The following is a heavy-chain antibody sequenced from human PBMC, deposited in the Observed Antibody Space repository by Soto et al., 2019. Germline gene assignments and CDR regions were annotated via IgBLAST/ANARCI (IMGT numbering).Heavy chain of an antibody. CDR1: GFTFFAYW. J-gene: IGHJ5*01. Sequence: EVQLVESGGGLVQPGGSLRLSCAASGFTFFAYWIHWVRQVPGKGLVWVSRINSDGSHTSYADSVRGRFTIYRDNSKNTVYLQMNSLTAEDTAVYDCAKEGDYGDDAGENWFDSWGQGSLVTVSS. V-gene: IGHV3-74*01. D-gene: IGHD4-17*01. CDR2: INSDGSHT. CDR3: AKEGDYGDDAGENWFDS.